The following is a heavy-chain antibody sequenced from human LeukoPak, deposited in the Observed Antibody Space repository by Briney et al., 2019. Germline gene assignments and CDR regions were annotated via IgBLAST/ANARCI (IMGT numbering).Heavy chain of an antibody. J-gene: IGHJ4*02. D-gene: IGHD5-18*01. CDR1: GFSLSTSGMR. CDR2: IDWDDDK. V-gene: IGHV2-70*04. CDR3: ARTRGYSYGPDFDY. Sequence: SGPTLVNPTQTLTLTCTFSGFSLSTSGMRVSWIRQPLGKALEWLARIDWDDDKFYSTSLKTRLTISKDTSKNQVVLTMTNMDPVDTATYYCARTRGYSYGPDFDYWGQGTLVTVSS.